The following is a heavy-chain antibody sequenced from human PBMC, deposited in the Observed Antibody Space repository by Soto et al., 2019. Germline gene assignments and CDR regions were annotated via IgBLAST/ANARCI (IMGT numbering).Heavy chain of an antibody. V-gene: IGHV1-69*13. D-gene: IGHD5-12*01. Sequence: SVKVSCKVSGYTLTELSMHWVRQAPGQGLEWMGGIIPIFGTANYAQKFQGRVTITADESTSTAYMELSSLRSEDTAVYYCARDAHVEMATYFDYWGQGTLATVSS. J-gene: IGHJ4*02. CDR3: ARDAHVEMATYFDY. CDR1: GYTLTELS. CDR2: IIPIFGTA.